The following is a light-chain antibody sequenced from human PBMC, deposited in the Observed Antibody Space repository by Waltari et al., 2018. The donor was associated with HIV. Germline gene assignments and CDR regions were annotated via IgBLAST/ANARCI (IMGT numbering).Light chain of an antibody. V-gene: IGLV2-11*01. CDR3: CSYAGSYTFVV. Sequence: QSALPQPRSVSATPGQSVTISCTGTSSVVGCYNYSPWDPQHPGNAPKLMIEDVSKRPSGVPGRFSGSKSGNTASLTISGLQADDEADYHCCSYAGSYTFVVFGGGTKLIVL. CDR1: SSVVGCYNY. CDR2: DVS. J-gene: IGLJ2*01.